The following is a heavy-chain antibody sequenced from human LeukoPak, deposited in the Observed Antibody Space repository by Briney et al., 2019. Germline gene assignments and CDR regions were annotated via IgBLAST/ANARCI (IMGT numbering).Heavy chain of an antibody. CDR2: ISSYNGNT. V-gene: IGHV1-18*04. CDR3: ARDQGYTSSPYYFDY. D-gene: IGHD6-13*01. Sequence: ASVKVSCKASGYMFTSYGISWVRQAPGQGLEWMGWISSYNGNTDYAQNLQGRVTMTTGTSTSTAYMELRSLTSDDTAVYYCARDQGYTSSPYYFDYWGQGSLVTVSS. J-gene: IGHJ4*02. CDR1: GYMFTSYG.